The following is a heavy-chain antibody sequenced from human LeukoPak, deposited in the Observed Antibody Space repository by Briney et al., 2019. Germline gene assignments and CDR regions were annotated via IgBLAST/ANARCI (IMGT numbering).Heavy chain of an antibody. J-gene: IGHJ4*02. Sequence: SETLSLTCTVSGGSIRTTSSYWGWIRQPPGKGLEWIGSIFYSGYTYSNSSLESRVTMSVDTSKNQFSLKLNSVTAADTAIYYCARHFAGHTRNFYYWGQGTLVTVSS. CDR3: ARHFAGHTRNFYY. CDR2: IFYSGYT. CDR1: GGSIRTTSSY. V-gene: IGHV4-39*01.